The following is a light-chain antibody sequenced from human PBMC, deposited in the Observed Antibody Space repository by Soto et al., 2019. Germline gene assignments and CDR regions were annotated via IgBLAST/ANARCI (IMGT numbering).Light chain of an antibody. CDR2: EVS. CDR1: SSDVGGYHY. Sequence: QSALTQPASVSGSPGQSITISCTGSSSDVGGYHYVSWYQQYPGKAPKLVISEVSNRPSGVSHRFSGSKSGNTASLTISGRQAEDEADYYCCSYTGTPTPLFGGGPQLT. J-gene: IGLJ2*01. CDR3: CSYTGTPTPL. V-gene: IGLV2-14*01.